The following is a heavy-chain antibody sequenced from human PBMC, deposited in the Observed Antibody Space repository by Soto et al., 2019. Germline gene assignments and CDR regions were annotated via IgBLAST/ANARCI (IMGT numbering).Heavy chain of an antibody. J-gene: IGHJ4*02. CDR2: ISYSTSYT. CDR1: GFTFTDYY. V-gene: IGHV3-11*06. D-gene: IGHD1-26*01. Sequence: GSLRLSCSASGFTFTDYYMSWIRQAPGKGRVWGSYISYSTSYTNYAYSGKFRFTISRDNAKNSLYLQMNSLRAEDTAVYYCAREGDGGSYYFEYWGKGTLVTVSS. CDR3: AREGDGGSYYFEY.